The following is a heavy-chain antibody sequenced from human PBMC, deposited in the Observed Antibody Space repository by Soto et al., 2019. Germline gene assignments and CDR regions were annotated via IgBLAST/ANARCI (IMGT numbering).Heavy chain of an antibody. CDR1: GFTFSSYW. J-gene: IGHJ6*02. V-gene: IGHV3-74*01. Sequence: GGSLRVSCAASGFTFSSYWMHWVRPAPGKGLVWVSRINSDGSSTSYADSVKGRFTISRDNAKNTLYLQMNSLRAEDTAVYYCARGRDRRGFLTGYYYYYGMDVWGQGTTVTVSS. D-gene: IGHD3-9*01. CDR2: INSDGSST. CDR3: ARGRDRRGFLTGYYYYYGMDV.